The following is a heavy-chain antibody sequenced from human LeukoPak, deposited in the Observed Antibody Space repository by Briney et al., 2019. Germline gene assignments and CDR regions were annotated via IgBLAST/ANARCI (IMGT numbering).Heavy chain of an antibody. CDR3: AKGLSGNSSGWPDKYYFDY. V-gene: IGHV4-34*01. Sequence: SETLSLTCAVYGGSFSGYYWSWIRQPPGKGLEWIGEINHSGSTNYNPSLKSRVTISVDTSKNQFSLKLSSVTAADTAVYYCAKGLSGNSSGWPDKYYFDYWGQGTLVTVSS. J-gene: IGHJ4*02. D-gene: IGHD6-19*01. CDR1: GGSFSGYY. CDR2: INHSGST.